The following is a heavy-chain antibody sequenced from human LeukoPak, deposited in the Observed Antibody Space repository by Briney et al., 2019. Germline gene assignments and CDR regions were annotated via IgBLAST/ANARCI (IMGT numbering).Heavy chain of an antibody. Sequence: GGSLRLSCAASGFTFSGNGVHWVRQAPGKGPEWVAFIRYDGSNKYYADSVKGRFTISRDNAKNSLYLQMNSLRAEDTAVYYCARDPAPLYSSSAREDFDYWGQGTLVTVSS. D-gene: IGHD6-6*01. CDR1: GFTFSGNG. J-gene: IGHJ4*02. V-gene: IGHV3-30*02. CDR2: IRYDGSNK. CDR3: ARDPAPLYSSSAREDFDY.